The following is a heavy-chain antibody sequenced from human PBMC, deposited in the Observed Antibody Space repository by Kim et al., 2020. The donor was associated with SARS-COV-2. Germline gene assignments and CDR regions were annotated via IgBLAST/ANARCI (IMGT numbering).Heavy chain of an antibody. CDR3: ARNSITFADGSGSYLGY. V-gene: IGHV1-46*01. J-gene: IGHJ4*02. CDR1: GYTFTSYY. Sequence: ASVKVSCKASGYTFTSYYMHWVRQAPGQGLEWMGIINPSGGSTSYAQKFQGRVTMTRDTSTSTVYMELSSLRSEDTAVYYCARNSITFADGSGSYLGYWGQGTLVTVSS. D-gene: IGHD3-10*01. CDR2: INPSGGST.